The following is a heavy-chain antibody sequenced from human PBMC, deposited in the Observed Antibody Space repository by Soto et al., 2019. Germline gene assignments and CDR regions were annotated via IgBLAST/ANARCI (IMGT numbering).Heavy chain of an antibody. CDR3: SLSLGGYCVY. J-gene: IGHJ4*02. CDR1: GFSLRTSGVG. D-gene: IGHD3-16*01. V-gene: IGHV2-5*02. CDR2: IYWDDDK. Sequence: QITLKESGPTLVKPTETITLTCTSSGFSLRTSGVGVGWIRQPPGKALEWVALIYWDDDKRYSPSLKNRLTITKDTSKNQVVLTMTNMDPVDTATYYCSLSLGGYCVYWVQGTLVTVSS.